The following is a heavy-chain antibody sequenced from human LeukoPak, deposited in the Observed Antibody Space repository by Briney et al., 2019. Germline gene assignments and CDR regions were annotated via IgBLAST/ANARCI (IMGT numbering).Heavy chain of an antibody. J-gene: IGHJ3*02. CDR3: VFGYCSSASCSGAFDI. Sequence: GGSLRLSCSASGFTFSSYVMHWVRQAPGEGLEYVSAISSNGGSTYYADSVKGRFTISRDNSKNTLYLQVSSLRAEDTAVYYCVFGYCSSASCSGAFDIWGQGTMVTVSS. CDR1: GFTFSSYV. CDR2: ISSNGGST. D-gene: IGHD2-2*03. V-gene: IGHV3-64D*06.